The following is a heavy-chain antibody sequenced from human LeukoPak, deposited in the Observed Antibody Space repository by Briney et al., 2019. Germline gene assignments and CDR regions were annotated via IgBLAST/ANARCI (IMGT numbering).Heavy chain of an antibody. Sequence: GGSLRLSCAASGFTFSSYAMHWVRQAPGKGLDWVAVISFDGSIKAYADSVKGQFTISRDNPKNTLYLQMNSLRPEDTAVYYCARDLVAGSPDYFDYRSQATKVTVSS. CDR1: GFTFSSYA. V-gene: IGHV3-30-3*01. J-gene: IGHJ4*02. CDR2: ISFDGSIK. D-gene: IGHD6-19*01. CDR3: ARDLVAGSPDYFDY.